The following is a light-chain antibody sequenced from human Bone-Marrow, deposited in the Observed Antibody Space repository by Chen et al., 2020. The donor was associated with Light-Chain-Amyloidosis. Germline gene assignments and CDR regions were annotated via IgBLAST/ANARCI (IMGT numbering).Light chain of an antibody. V-gene: IGKV3-20*01. J-gene: IGKJ1*01. CDR2: GAS. Sequence: EIVLTQSPDTLSLSPGERATLSCRASQNIDWGYLNWDQQKLGQAPRLLIYGASSRANGVPDRFSGSGSGTDFTLTISRLEPEDFAVYYCQQFGTSRWTFGRGTKVEIK. CDR1: QNIDWGY. CDR3: QQFGTSRWT.